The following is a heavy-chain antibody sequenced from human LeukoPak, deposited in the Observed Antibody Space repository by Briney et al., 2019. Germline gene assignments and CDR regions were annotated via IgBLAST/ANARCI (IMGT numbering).Heavy chain of an antibody. CDR3: ARDRGSRWYGPIDY. CDR1: GFTFSSSG. Sequence: GGSLRLSCAASGFTFSSSGMHWVRQAPGKGLEGVAVICSDGSDTHYADSVKGRFTISRDNSKNTLFLQMNSLRAEDTAVYYCARDRGSRWYGPIDYWGQGTLVTVSS. V-gene: IGHV3-33*01. D-gene: IGHD6-13*01. CDR2: ICSDGSDT. J-gene: IGHJ4*02.